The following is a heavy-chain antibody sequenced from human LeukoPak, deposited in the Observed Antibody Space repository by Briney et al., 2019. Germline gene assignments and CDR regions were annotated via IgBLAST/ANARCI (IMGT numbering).Heavy chain of an antibody. Sequence: SETLSLTCTVSGGSISNSFYYWAWIRQPPGKGLQWIGSIYYSGSTYYNPSLKSRVTISVDTSKNQFSLKLSSVTAADTAVYYCARDSYCGGDCYSYFDYWGQGTLVAVSS. V-gene: IGHV4-39*07. D-gene: IGHD2-21*02. CDR3: ARDSYCGGDCYSYFDY. J-gene: IGHJ4*02. CDR2: IYYSGST. CDR1: GGSISNSFYY.